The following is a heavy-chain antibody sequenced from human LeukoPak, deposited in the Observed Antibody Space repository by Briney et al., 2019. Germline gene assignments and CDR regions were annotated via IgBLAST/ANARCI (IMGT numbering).Heavy chain of an antibody. J-gene: IGHJ3*02. Sequence: PGGSLRLSCAASGFTFDDYGMSWVRQAPGKGLEWVSGINWNGGSTGYADSVKGRFTISRDNAKNSLYLQMNSLRAEDTALYYCARGKEWELPHAFDIWGQGTMVTVSS. CDR2: INWNGGST. V-gene: IGHV3-20*04. CDR3: ARGKEWELPHAFDI. CDR1: GFTFDDYG. D-gene: IGHD1-26*01.